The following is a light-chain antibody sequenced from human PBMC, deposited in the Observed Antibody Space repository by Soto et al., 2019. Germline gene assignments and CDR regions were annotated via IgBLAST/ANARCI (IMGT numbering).Light chain of an antibody. Sequence: MGISKSRSVLSVSSVDRAGLSFSASQSVSSNLAWYQHKPGQAPRLLIFGASTRAAGSPARFSGSGSGTEFTLTISSLQSEDFAVYYCQQYNNWPPETFGQGTKV. J-gene: IGKJ1*01. V-gene: IGKV3-15*01. CDR3: QQYNNWPPET. CDR1: QSVSSN. CDR2: GAS.